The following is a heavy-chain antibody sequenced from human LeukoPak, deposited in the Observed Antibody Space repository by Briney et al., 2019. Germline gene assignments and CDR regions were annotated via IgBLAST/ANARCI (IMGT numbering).Heavy chain of an antibody. CDR3: ARTAPGTQYFDY. CDR2: INHSGST. D-gene: IGHD1-1*01. CDR1: GGSFSGYY. V-gene: IGHV4-34*01. Sequence: SETLSLTCAVYGGSFSGYYWSWIRQPPGKGLEWIGEINHSGSTNYNPSLKSRVTISVDTSKNQFSLKLSSVTAADTAVYYCARTAPGTQYFDYWGQGTLVTVSS. J-gene: IGHJ4*02.